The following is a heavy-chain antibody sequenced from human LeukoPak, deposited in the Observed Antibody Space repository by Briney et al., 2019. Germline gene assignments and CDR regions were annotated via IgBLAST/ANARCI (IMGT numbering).Heavy chain of an antibody. J-gene: IGHJ5*02. D-gene: IGHD6-13*01. CDR3: ARDHYRGAAVFYHPYPKTNWFDP. CDR1: GYTFTSYG. CDR2: ISAYNGNT. Sequence: GASVKVSCKASGYTFTSYGISWVRQAPGQGLEWMGWISAYNGNTNYAQKLQGRVTMTTDTSTSTAYMELRSLRSDDTAVYYCARDHYRGAAVFYHPYPKTNWFDPWGQGALVTVSS. V-gene: IGHV1-18*01.